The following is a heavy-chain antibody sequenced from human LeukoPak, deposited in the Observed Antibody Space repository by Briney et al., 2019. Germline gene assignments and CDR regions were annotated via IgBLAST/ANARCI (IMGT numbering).Heavy chain of an antibody. V-gene: IGHV3-74*01. CDR3: TREYWGSSFDY. Sequence: GGSLRLSCAASGFTYSSYGMHWVRQVPGKGLVWVSRINSDGSSTTYADSVKGRFTISRDNAKNTLYLQMNSLRAEDTAVYYCTREYWGSSFDYWGQGTLVSVSS. D-gene: IGHD7-27*01. CDR1: GFTYSSYG. J-gene: IGHJ4*02. CDR2: INSDGSST.